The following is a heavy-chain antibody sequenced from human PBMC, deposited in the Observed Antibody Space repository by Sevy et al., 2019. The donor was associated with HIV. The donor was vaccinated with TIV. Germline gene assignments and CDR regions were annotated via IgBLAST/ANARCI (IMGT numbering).Heavy chain of an antibody. CDR2: ISSGSSYT. CDR3: ATDSRVYSSSHFDY. CDR1: GFTFSDYY. J-gene: IGHJ4*02. Sequence: GGSLRLSCAASGFTFSDYYMSWIRQAPGKGLEWDSYISSGSSYTNYADSVKGRFTISRDNARNSLYLQMNSLRAEDTAVYYCATDSRVYSSSHFDYWGQGIRVTVSS. V-gene: IGHV3-11*06. D-gene: IGHD6-13*01.